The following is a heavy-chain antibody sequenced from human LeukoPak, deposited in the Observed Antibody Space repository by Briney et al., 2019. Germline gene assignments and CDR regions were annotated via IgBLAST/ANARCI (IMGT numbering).Heavy chain of an antibody. CDR2: IYHSGST. Sequence: SETLSLTCAVAGGSISSGGYSWSWIRQPPGKGLEWIGYIYHSGSTYYNPSLKSRVTISVDRSKNQFSLKLSSVTAADTAVYYCARRTPAGPFDYCGQGTLVTVSS. CDR1: GGSISSGGYS. J-gene: IGHJ4*02. D-gene: IGHD6-19*01. CDR3: ARRTPAGPFDY. V-gene: IGHV4-30-2*01.